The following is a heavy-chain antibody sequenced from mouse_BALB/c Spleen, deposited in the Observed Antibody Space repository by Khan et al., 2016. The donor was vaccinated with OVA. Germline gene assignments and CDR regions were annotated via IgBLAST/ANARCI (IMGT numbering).Heavy chain of an antibody. CDR3: ARGNRDFDY. V-gene: IGHV9-3-1*01. Sequence: QIQLVQSGPELKKPGETVKISCKASGYSFTNYVMNWVKQVPGKGLKWMGWINTYIGEPIYSDDFKGRFAFSLETSASTAYLQINNLKNEDTATYFCARGNRDFDYWGQGTTLTVSS. D-gene: IGHD2-1*01. CDR1: GYSFTNYV. J-gene: IGHJ2*01. CDR2: INTYIGEP.